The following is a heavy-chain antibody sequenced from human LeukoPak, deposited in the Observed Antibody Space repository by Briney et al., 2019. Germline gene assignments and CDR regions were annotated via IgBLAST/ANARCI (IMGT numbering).Heavy chain of an antibody. CDR1: GGSISPYY. CDR3: AKEGAESFPDAFDI. CDR2: ISYSGST. Sequence: ASETLSLTCTVSGGSISPYYWSWLRQPPGKGLEWIGYISYSGSTKNSPSLKSRVTISVDTSKNQFSLKLTSVTAADTAVYYCAKEGAESFPDAFDIWGQGTMITVSS. D-gene: IGHD3-10*01. J-gene: IGHJ3*02. V-gene: IGHV4-59*01.